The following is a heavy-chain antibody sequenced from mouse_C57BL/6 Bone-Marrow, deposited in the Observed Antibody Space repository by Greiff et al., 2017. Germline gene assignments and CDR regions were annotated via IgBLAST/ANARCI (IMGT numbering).Heavy chain of an antibody. J-gene: IGHJ1*03. CDR1: GYAFTNYL. V-gene: IGHV1-54*01. Sequence: QVQLKQSGAELVRPGTSVKVSCKASGYAFTNYLIEWVKQRPGQGLEWIGVINPGSGGTNYNEKFKGKATLTADNSSSTAYMQLSSLTSEDSAVYFCARWVYYYGSRYFDVWGTGTTVTVSS. CDR3: ARWVYYYGSRYFDV. D-gene: IGHD1-1*01. CDR2: INPGSGGT.